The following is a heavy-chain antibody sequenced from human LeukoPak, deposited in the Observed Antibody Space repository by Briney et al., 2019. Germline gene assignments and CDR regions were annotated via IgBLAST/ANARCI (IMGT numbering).Heavy chain of an antibody. J-gene: IGHJ4*02. CDR1: GFTFSSYA. Sequence: GGSLRLSCAASGFTFSSYAMSWVRQAPGKGLEWVSAISGNGGSTYDAESVKGRFTISRDNSKNTLYLQMNSLRAEDTAVYYCAKDQGAYCGGDCYSAPDYWGQGTLVTVSS. CDR2: ISGNGGST. D-gene: IGHD2-21*02. CDR3: AKDQGAYCGGDCYSAPDY. V-gene: IGHV3-23*01.